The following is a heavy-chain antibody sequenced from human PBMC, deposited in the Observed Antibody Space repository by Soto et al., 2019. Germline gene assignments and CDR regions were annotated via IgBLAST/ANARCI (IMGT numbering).Heavy chain of an antibody. CDR2: ISYDGTNK. D-gene: IGHD4-17*01. CDR1: GFTFSTYG. Sequence: QVQLVESGGGVVPPGTSLRLSCAASGFTFSTYGMHWVRQTPGKGLEWVALISYDGTNKYYADSVKGRFTISRDNSKNTLYLQMNSLSAEDTAVYYCAKDLQAYGDYDYYCYGLDAWGQGITVSVSS. V-gene: IGHV3-30*18. J-gene: IGHJ6*02. CDR3: AKDLQAYGDYDYYCYGLDA.